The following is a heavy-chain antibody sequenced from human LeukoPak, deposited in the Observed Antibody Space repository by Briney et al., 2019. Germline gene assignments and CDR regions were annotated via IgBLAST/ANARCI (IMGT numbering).Heavy chain of an antibody. J-gene: IGHJ6*02. CDR2: FDPEDGET. Sequence: ASVKVSCKVSGYTLTELSMHWVRQAPGKGLEWMGGFDPEDGETIYAQKFQGRVTMTEDTSTDTAYMELSSLRSEDTAVYYCATVRITMVRGVMPRNDYGMDVWGQGTTVTVSS. CDR1: GYTLTELS. CDR3: ATVRITMVRGVMPRNDYGMDV. V-gene: IGHV1-24*01. D-gene: IGHD3-10*01.